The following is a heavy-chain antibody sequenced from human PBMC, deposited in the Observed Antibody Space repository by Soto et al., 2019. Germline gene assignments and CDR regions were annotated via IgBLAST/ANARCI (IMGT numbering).Heavy chain of an antibody. V-gene: IGHV4-34*01. CDR1: GGSFSGYY. D-gene: IGHD2-15*01. J-gene: IGHJ6*02. CDR2: INHSGST. CDR3: AREGALLFGGNPDYYDDLAV. Sequence: LSLTCAVYGGSFSGYYWSWIRQPPGKGLEWIGEINHSGSTNYNPSLKSRVTISVDTSKNQFSLKLSSVTAADTAVYYCAREGALLFGGNPDYYDDLAVWGQGTTVTVSS.